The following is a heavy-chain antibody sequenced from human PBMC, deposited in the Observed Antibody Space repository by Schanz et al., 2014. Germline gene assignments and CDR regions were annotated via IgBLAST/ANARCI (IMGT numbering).Heavy chain of an antibody. D-gene: IGHD6-13*01. CDR3: VREVGAAAGLAWGLDY. V-gene: IGHV3-23*01. J-gene: IGHJ4*02. CDR2: ISDRGDGT. CDR1: GFTFTTFA. Sequence: EQVLESGGGFVQPGGSLRLSCATSGFTFTTFAMTWVRQAPGKGLEWVSGISDRGDGTNYGDSVRGRFTISRDNAKSSLFLQMNSLRAEDTAVYYCVREVGAAAGLAWGLDYWGRGTLVTVSS.